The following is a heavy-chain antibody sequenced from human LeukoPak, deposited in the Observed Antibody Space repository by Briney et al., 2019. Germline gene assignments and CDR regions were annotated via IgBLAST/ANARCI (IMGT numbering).Heavy chain of an antibody. CDR1: GGSFSGYS. CDR3: ARGSSSWYRHYYFDY. V-gene: IGHV4-34*01. J-gene: IGHJ4*02. CDR2: INHSGST. D-gene: IGHD6-13*01. Sequence: SETLSLTCAVYGGSFSGYSWSWIRQPPGKGLEWIGEINHSGSTNYNPSLKSRVTISVDTSKNQFSLKLSSVTAADTAVYYCARGSSSWYRHYYFDYWGQGTLVTVSS.